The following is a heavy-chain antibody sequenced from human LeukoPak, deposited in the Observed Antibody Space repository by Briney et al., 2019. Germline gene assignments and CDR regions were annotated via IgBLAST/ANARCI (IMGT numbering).Heavy chain of an antibody. CDR2: ISGSGGST. J-gene: IGHJ4*01. V-gene: IGHV3-23*01. CDR3: AKDGVVGYSCPYYFDY. Sequence: TGGSLRLSCAASGFTFSSYAMSWVRQAPGKGLEWVSAISGSGGSTYYADSVKGRFTISRDNSKNTLYLQMNSLRAEDTAVYYCAKDGVVGYSCPYYFDYWGQGTLVTVSS. D-gene: IGHD1-1*01. CDR1: GFTFSSYA.